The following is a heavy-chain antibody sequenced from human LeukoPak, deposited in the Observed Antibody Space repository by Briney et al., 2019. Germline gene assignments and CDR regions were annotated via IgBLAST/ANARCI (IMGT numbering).Heavy chain of an antibody. V-gene: IGHV4-34*01. CDR3: ARARLMGGAASFDY. CDR1: GGSFSGYY. Sequence: PSETLSLTCAVYGGSFSGYYWSWIRRPPGKGLEWIGEINHSGSTNYNPSLKSRVTISVDTSKNQFSLKLSSVTAADTAVYYCARARLMGGAASFDYWGQGTLVTVSS. CDR2: INHSGST. D-gene: IGHD2-8*01. J-gene: IGHJ4*02.